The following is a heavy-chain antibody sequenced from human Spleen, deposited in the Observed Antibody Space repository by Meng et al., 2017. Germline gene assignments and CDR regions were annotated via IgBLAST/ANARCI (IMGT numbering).Heavy chain of an antibody. D-gene: IGHD6-6*01. CDR3: ARVQREYGSSSEEIDY. J-gene: IGHJ4*02. CDR2: IDQGGIEK. CDR1: GFTFSYYW. V-gene: IGHV3-7*01. Sequence: GESLKISCEASGFTFSYYWMSWVRQAPGKGLEWVANIDQGGIEKYYADSAKGRFTISRDNAKDSLYLQMHSPRVEDTAVYYCARVQREYGSSSEEIDYWGQGTLVTVSS.